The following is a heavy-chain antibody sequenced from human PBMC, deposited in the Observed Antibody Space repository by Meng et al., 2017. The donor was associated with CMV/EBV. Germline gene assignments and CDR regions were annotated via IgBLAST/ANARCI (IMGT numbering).Heavy chain of an antibody. CDR3: ARGSYYRYVIDY. CDR1: GGSISSYY. CDR2: IYTRGST. J-gene: IGHJ4*02. V-gene: IGHV4-4*07. Sequence: QGPLKESGPELVKPAETPSLTSTCSGGSISSYYWSWIRQPAGKGLEWIGRIYTRGSTNYNPSLKSRVTMSVDTSKNQFSLKLSSVTAADTAVYYCARGSYYRYVIDYWGQGTLVTVSS. D-gene: IGHD2-21*01.